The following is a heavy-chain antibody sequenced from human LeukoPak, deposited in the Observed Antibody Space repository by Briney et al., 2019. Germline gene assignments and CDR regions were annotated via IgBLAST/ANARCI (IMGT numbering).Heavy chain of an antibody. CDR3: ARRYYGSGSYYNWFDP. V-gene: IGHV3-11*03. Sequence: GGSLRLSCAASGFIFSDYYMSWIRQAPGRGLEWVSYISGDTTYRSYADSVKGRFTVSRDNAQNSLYLQMDSLRAEDTAIYYCARRYYGSGSYYNWFDPWGQGTLVTVSS. D-gene: IGHD3-10*01. CDR2: ISGDTTYR. J-gene: IGHJ5*02. CDR1: GFIFSDYY.